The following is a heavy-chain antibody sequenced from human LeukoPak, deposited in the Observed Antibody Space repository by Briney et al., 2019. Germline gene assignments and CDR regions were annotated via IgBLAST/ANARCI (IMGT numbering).Heavy chain of an antibody. Sequence: GGSLRLSCAASGFTFSSYAMSWVRQAPGKGLEWVSAISGSGGSTYYADSVKGRFTISRDNSKNTLYLQMNSLRAEDTAVYYCAKRRPRGVRGVIITGYYFGYWGQGTLVTVSS. V-gene: IGHV3-23*01. CDR3: AKRRPRGVRGVIITGYYFGY. D-gene: IGHD3-10*01. CDR1: GFTFSSYA. J-gene: IGHJ4*02. CDR2: ISGSGGST.